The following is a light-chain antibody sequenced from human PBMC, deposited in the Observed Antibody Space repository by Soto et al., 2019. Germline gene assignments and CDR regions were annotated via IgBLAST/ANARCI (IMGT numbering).Light chain of an antibody. V-gene: IGKV1-6*01. CDR1: QGIRND. CDR2: GAS. CDR3: LQDHSYPWT. Sequence: AIQLTQSPSSLSASVGDRVSITCRASQGIRNDLGWYQHKPGKAPKLLIHGASSLQSGVPSRFSGGASGTEFTLTISSLQPEDLASYYCLQDHSYPWTFGQGTKVEI. J-gene: IGKJ1*01.